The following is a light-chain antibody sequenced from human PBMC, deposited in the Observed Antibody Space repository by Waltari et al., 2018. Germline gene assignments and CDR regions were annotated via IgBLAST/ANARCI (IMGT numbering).Light chain of an antibody. J-gene: IGLJ1*01. V-gene: IGLV2-23*02. CDR2: EVT. CDR3: CSDAGSGTYV. Sequence: QSALTQPASVSGSPGQSITISCTGTSSDIGKYNYVSWYQHLPGKVPKVMISEVTKRPSGVPNRFSVYESGNTASLTSSWLQADDEAEYYCCSDAGSGTYVFGTGTKLTVV. CDR1: SSDIGKYNY.